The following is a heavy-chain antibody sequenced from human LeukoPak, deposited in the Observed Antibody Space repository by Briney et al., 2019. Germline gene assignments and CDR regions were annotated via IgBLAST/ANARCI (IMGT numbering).Heavy chain of an antibody. D-gene: IGHD1-26*01. CDR3: ARAQVGAPTDL. Sequence: GGSLRLSCAASGLPFSSYAMYWVRQAPGKGLVWVARIHGDGDNISYADSARGRFTISRDNAKDTLYLHMNSLRPEDTAVYYCARAQVGAPTDLWGQGTLVTVSS. J-gene: IGHJ5*02. CDR1: GLPFSSYA. CDR2: IHGDGDNI. V-gene: IGHV3-74*01.